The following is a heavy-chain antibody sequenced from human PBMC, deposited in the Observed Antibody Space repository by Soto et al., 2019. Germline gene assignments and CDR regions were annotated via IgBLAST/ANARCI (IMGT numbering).Heavy chain of an antibody. J-gene: IGHJ6*02. CDR2: IFHTGST. D-gene: IGHD6-25*01. CDR1: GYSISSGHS. CDR3: ATLPRLDGMDV. Sequence: SETLSLTCAVSGYSISSGHSWGWIRQPPGKGLEWIGSIFHTGSTYYNPSLKSRVTLSVDMSKNQFSLKLSSVTAADTAVYFCATLPRLDGMDVWGQGTTVTISS. V-gene: IGHV4-38-2*01.